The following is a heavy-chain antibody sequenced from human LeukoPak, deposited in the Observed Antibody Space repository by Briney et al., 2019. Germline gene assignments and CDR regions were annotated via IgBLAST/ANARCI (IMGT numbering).Heavy chain of an antibody. V-gene: IGHV7-4-1*02. J-gene: IGHJ3*02. CDR2: INTNTGNP. CDR3: ASSSSSWPTGGAFDI. Sequence: ASVKVPCKASGYTFTSYAMSWVRQAPGQGLEWMGWINTNTGNPTYAQGFTGRFVFSLDTSVSTAYLQISSLKAEDTAVYYCASSSSSWPTGGAFDIWGQGTMVTVSS. D-gene: IGHD6-13*01. CDR1: GYTFTSYA.